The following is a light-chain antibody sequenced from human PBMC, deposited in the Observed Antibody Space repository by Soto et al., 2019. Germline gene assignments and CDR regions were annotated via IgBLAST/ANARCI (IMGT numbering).Light chain of an antibody. J-gene: IGLJ2*01. CDR3: SSYTSSSTLVF. CDR1: SGDVGGYNF. Sequence: QSVLTQPASVSGSPGQSITISCTGTSGDVGGYNFVSWYQQHPGKAPKLIIYEVSNRPSGVSNRFSGSKSGNTASLTISGLQAEDEADYYCSSYTSSSTLVFFGGGTQLTVL. CDR2: EVS. V-gene: IGLV2-14*01.